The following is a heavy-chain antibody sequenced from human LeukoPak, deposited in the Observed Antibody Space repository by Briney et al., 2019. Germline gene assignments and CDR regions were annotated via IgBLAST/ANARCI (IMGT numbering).Heavy chain of an antibody. CDR3: AKSPPHKGRAFDY. V-gene: IGHV3-30-3*02. Sequence: GGSLRLSCEASGLIFSSYAMHWVRQAPGKGLEWVAAISYDGNKKYYADSVKGRFTISRENSKNTLYLQMDSLRAEDTAGYYCAKSPPHKGRAFDYWGQGTLVTVSS. D-gene: IGHD1-26*01. CDR1: GLIFSSYA. J-gene: IGHJ4*02. CDR2: ISYDGNKK.